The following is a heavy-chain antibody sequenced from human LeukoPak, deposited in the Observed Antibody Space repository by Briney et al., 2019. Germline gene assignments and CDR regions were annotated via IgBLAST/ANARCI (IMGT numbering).Heavy chain of an antibody. V-gene: IGHV3-48*01. D-gene: IGHD3-16*01. CDR3: AREGGFDY. CDR1: EFTFSTYN. J-gene: IGHJ4*02. Sequence: PGGSLRLSCAASEFTFSTYNMSWVRQAPGKGLEWVSYISSSNIYYADSVKGRFTISRDNAKNSLYLQMNSLRAEDTAVYYCAREGGFDYWGQGTLVTVSS. CDR2: ISSSNI.